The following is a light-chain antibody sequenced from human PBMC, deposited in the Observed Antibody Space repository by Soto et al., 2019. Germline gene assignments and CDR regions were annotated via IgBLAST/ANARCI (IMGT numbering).Light chain of an antibody. Sequence: QSVLTQPPSVSGAPGQRVTISCTGSSSNIGAGYDVHWYQQRPGTAPKLLIFGNNNRPSGVPDRFSGSKSGTSASLAITGLQAEVEGDYYCQSYDSTLSARYVFGTGTKLTVL. V-gene: IGLV1-40*01. J-gene: IGLJ1*01. CDR1: SSNIGAGYD. CDR2: GNN. CDR3: QSYDSTLSARYV.